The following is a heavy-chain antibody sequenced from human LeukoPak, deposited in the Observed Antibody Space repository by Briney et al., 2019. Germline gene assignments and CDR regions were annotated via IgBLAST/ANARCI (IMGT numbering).Heavy chain of an antibody. CDR2: IYYSGST. V-gene: IGHV4-61*08. CDR1: GDSLNSGGYY. CDR3: AREGWDL. D-gene: IGHD2-15*01. Sequence: SETLSLTCTVSGDSLNSGGYYWNWIRQPPGKEPEWIGYIYYSGSTNYNRSLKSRVTISVDTSKNQFSLKLTSVTAADTAVYYCAREGWDLWGRGTLVTVSS. J-gene: IGHJ2*01.